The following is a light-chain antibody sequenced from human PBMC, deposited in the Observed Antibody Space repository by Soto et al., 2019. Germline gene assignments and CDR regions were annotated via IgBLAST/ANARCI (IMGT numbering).Light chain of an antibody. J-gene: IGLJ2*01. CDR3: QSYDSSLSSSGVV. V-gene: IGLV1-40*01. Sequence: QSVLTQSPSVSGAPGQRVTISCTGSSSNIGAGYDVHWYQQLPGTAPKLLIYGNSNRPSRVPDRFSGSKSGTSASLAITGLQAEHEADYYCQSYDSSLSSSGVVFGGGTKLTVL. CDR1: SSNIGAGYD. CDR2: GNS.